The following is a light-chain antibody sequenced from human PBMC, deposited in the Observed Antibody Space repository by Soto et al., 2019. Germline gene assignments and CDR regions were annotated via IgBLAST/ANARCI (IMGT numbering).Light chain of an antibody. J-gene: IGLJ3*02. CDR2: EVS. CDR1: SSDVGGYNY. Sequence: QSVLTQPASVSGSPGQSITISCTGTSSDVGGYNYVSWYQQHPGKAPKLMIYEVSNRPSGGSKCFSGSKSGNTASLTISGLQTEDEADYYCSSYTSSSTRVFGGGTKLTVL. CDR3: SSYTSSSTRV. V-gene: IGLV2-14*01.